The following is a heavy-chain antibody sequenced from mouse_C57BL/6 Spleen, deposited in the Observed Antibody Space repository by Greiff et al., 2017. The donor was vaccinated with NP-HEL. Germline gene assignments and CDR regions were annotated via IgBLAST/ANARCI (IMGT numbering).Heavy chain of an antibody. CDR1: GYTFTDYN. D-gene: IGHD2-5*01. Sequence: EVQLQQSGPELVKPGASVKMSCKASGYTFTDYNMHWVKQSHGKSLEWIGYINPNNGGTSYNQKFKGTATLTVNKSSSPAYMKLRSLTSEDSAVYYCARRVTRYYAMDYWGQGTSVTVSS. V-gene: IGHV1-22*01. CDR2: INPNNGGT. CDR3: ARRVTRYYAMDY. J-gene: IGHJ4*01.